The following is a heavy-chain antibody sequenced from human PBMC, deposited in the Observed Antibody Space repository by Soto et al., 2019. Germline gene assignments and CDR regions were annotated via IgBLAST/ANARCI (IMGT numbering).Heavy chain of an antibody. CDR3: ARDRRDGYLRYFEF. V-gene: IGHV4-59*01. Sequence: SETLSLTCTVSGVSITSYFWSWIRQTPGKGLDWIGSISFSGATYSNPSLKGRAALSVDTSENHLSLTLNSVTSADTAVYFCARDRRDGYLRYFEFWGQGNQATVS. J-gene: IGHJ4*02. CDR2: ISFSGAT. CDR1: GVSITSYF. D-gene: IGHD5-12*01.